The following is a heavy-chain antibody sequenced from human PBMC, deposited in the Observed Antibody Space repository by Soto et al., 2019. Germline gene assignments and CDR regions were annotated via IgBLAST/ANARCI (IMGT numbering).Heavy chain of an antibody. D-gene: IGHD3-16*02. J-gene: IGHJ4*02. CDR2: ISGRGST. CDR3: AKEKDYVYVWGSYRYTSDY. V-gene: IGHV3-23*01. CDR1: GFTFSNYA. Sequence: EVQLLQYGGGLVQAGESLRLYCEASGFTFSNYAMSWVRQAPGKGLEWVSGISGRGSTNYADSVKGRFAISRDNSKNTLYLQINSLRAEDTAVYYCAKEKDYVYVWGSYRYTSDYWGQGTLVTVSS.